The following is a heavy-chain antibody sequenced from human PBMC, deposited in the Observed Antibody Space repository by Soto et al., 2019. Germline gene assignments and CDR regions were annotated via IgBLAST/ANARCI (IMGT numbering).Heavy chain of an antibody. J-gene: IGHJ4*02. CDR1: GFTFSHVW. V-gene: IGHV3-15*07. CDR2: IKSKSAGGTS. CDR3: TTDYYDSGGFYVLGY. D-gene: IGHD3-22*01. Sequence: EVQLVESGGGLVQPGGSLRLSCAASGFTFSHVWMNWVRQAPGKGLEWVGRIKSKSAGGTSDYAAPVKDRFTISRDDAKNTLYLQMNSLKTEDTAMYYCTTDYYDSGGFYVLGYWGQGTLVTVSS.